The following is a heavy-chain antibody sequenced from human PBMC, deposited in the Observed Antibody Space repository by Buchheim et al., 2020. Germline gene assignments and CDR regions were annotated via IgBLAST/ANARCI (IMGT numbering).Heavy chain of an antibody. CDR3: ARGTGTSWFDR. D-gene: IGHD1-7*01. V-gene: IGHV1-3*04. Sequence: QAQLVQSGAEVRDPGASVKVSCKASGYSFTSHYMHWVRQAPGQSLEWMGWINTARGDTKTSQRLQGRVTMSRDTFEATAHMELTGLKFEDTAVYYCARGTGTSWFDRWGQGTL. J-gene: IGHJ5*02. CDR2: INTARGDT. CDR1: GYSFTSHY.